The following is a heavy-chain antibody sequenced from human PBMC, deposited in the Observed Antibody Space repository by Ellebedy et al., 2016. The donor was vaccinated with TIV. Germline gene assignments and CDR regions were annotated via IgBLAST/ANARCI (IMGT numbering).Heavy chain of an antibody. CDR3: ATNREWLPHRYYYYMDV. CDR2: IYYSGST. V-gene: IGHV4-31*03. Sequence: SETLSLXCTVSGGSISSGGYYWTWIRQHPRKGLEWIGYIYYSGSTYYNPSLKSRISISVDTSKNQFSLKLSSVTAADTAVYYCATNREWLPHRYYYYMDVWGKGTTVTVSS. D-gene: IGHD3-3*01. J-gene: IGHJ6*03. CDR1: GGSISSGGYY.